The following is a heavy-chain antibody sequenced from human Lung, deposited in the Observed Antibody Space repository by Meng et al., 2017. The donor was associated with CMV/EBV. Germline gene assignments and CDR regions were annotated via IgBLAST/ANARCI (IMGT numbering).Heavy chain of an antibody. Sequence: AKVKKPGATVKVSCKASGYTFTSYDINWVRQATGQGLEWMGWMNPNSGNTGSAQKFQGRVTMTRDTSISTAYMELSSLRSEDTAVYYCARGYCSGGSCPVFDPWGQGTLVTVSS. CDR3: ARGYCSGGSCPVFDP. CDR1: GYTFTSYD. V-gene: IGHV1-8*01. D-gene: IGHD2-15*01. J-gene: IGHJ5*02. CDR2: MNPNSGNT.